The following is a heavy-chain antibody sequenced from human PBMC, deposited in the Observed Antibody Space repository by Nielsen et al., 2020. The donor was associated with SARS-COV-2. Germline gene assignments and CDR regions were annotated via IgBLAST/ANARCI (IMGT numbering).Heavy chain of an antibody. J-gene: IGHJ3*02. V-gene: IGHV5-51*01. CDR3: ARSFGWYSSSDAFDI. CDR1: GYSFTSYW. Sequence: KVSCKGSGYSFTSYWISWVRQMPGKGLEWMGIIYPGDSDTRYSPSFQGQVTISADKSISTAYLQWSSLKASDTAMYYCARSFGWYSSSDAFDIWGQGTMVTVSS. CDR2: IYPGDSDT. D-gene: IGHD6-6*01.